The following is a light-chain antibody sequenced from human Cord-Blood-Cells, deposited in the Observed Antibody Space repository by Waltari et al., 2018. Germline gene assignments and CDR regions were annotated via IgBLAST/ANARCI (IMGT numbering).Light chain of an antibody. CDR3: MQALQTPWT. V-gene: IGKV2-28*01. J-gene: IGKJ1*01. CDR2: LGS. Sequence: IVMPQSPLSLPVTPGAPASISCTSSQSLLHSNGYNYLDWYLQKPGQSPQLLIYLGSNRASGVPDRFSGSGSGTDFTLKISRVEAEDVGVYYCMQALQTPWTFGQGTKVEIK. CDR1: QSLLHSNGYNY.